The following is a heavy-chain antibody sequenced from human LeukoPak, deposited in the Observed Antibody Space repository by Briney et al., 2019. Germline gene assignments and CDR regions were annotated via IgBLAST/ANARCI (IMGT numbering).Heavy chain of an antibody. D-gene: IGHD6-13*01. CDR1: GGSISSYY. CDR3: ARRDSSSSLIDY. J-gene: IGHJ4*02. CDR2: IYYSGST. V-gene: IGHV4-59*01. Sequence: SETLSLTCTVSGGSISSYYWSWIRQPPGKGLEWIGYIYYSGSTNYNPSLKSRVTISVDTSKNQFSLKLSSVTAADTAVYYCARRDSSSSLIDYWGQGTLVTVSS.